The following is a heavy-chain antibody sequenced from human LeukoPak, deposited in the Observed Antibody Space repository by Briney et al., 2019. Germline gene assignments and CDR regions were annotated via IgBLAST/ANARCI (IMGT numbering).Heavy chain of an antibody. D-gene: IGHD6-19*01. J-gene: IGHJ4*02. CDR1: GFTFSSYS. V-gene: IGHV3-21*01. CDR2: ISSSSSYI. Sequence: GGSLRLSCAASGFTFSSYSMNWVRQAPGKGLELVSSISSSSSYIYYADSVKGRFTISRDNAKNSLYLQMNSLRAEDTAVYYCARAVAGTWNDYWGQGTLVTVSS. CDR3: ARAVAGTWNDY.